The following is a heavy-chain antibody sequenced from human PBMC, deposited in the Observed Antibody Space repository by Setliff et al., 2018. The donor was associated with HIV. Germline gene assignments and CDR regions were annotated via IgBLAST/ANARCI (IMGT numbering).Heavy chain of an antibody. CDR1: GYTFTSYY. J-gene: IGHJ4*02. D-gene: IGHD6-6*01. Sequence: ASVKVSCKASGYTFTSYYMHWVRQAPGQGLEWMGIISPSGGSTSYAQKFQGRVTMTRDTSTSTVYMELTRLRSEDTAVYYCARDPSIGQLGDYWGQGTLVTVSS. CDR2: ISPSGGST. CDR3: ARDPSIGQLGDY. V-gene: IGHV1-46*01.